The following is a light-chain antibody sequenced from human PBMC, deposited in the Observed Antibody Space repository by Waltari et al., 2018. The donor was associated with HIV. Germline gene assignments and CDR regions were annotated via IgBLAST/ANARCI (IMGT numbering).Light chain of an antibody. CDR2: DFT. V-gene: IGLV2-14*03. J-gene: IGLJ2*01. Sequence: QSALTQPASVSGSPGQSITISCTGTSSDVGGYHFVSWYQQYPGTAPKLMIYDFTKRPSGVSDRFSGSRSGNTASLTISGLQAEDEADYYCSSYTISSTSHVIFGGGTRLTVL. CDR3: SSYTISSTSHVI. CDR1: SSDVGGYHF.